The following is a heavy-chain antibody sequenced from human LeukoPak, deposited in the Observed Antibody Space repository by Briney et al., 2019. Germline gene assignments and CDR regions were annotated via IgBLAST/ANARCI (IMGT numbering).Heavy chain of an antibody. CDR2: IKQDGSEE. CDR3: XXXXKLPSITMIRGVRVYSYMDV. CDR1: GFTFSNYW. J-gene: IGHJ6*03. V-gene: IGHV3-7*01. Sequence: GGSLRLSCAASGFTFSNYWVTWVRQAPGKGLEWVANIKQDGSEEYYVDSVKGRSTISRDNAKNSLYLQMNSLRDEDTAVYYCXXXXKLPSITMIRGVRVYSYMDVWGKGTTVTISS. D-gene: IGHD3-10*01.